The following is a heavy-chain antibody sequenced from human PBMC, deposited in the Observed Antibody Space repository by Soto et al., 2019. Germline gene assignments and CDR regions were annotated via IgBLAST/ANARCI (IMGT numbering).Heavy chain of an antibody. D-gene: IGHD2-2*02. CDR1: GFDFSAYA. V-gene: IGHV3-64D*06. CDR3: VKGRCGYNTCYTVPLDF. J-gene: IGHJ4*02. CDR2: INDNGDGE. Sequence: GGSLRLSCSASGFDFSAYAMHWVRQAPEKGLEYISAINDNGDGEYYTQSVEGRFTISRDNSKNTLFLQMTGLRPEDTAVYHCVKGRCGYNTCYTVPLDFWGQGTLVTVSS.